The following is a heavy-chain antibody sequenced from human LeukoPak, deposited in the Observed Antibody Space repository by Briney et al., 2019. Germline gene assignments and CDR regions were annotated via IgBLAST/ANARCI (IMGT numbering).Heavy chain of an antibody. CDR1: GYTFTGYY. V-gene: IGHV1-2*02. CDR2: INPNSGGT. J-gene: IGHJ6*03. CDR3: ARGGRIQLWLSEYYYYMDV. D-gene: IGHD5-18*01. Sequence: GASVKVSCKASGYTFTGYYMHWVRQAPGQGLEWMGWINPNSGGTNYAQKFQGRVTMTRDTSISTAYMELSRLRSDDTAVYYCARGGRIQLWLSEYYYYMDVWGKGTTVTISS.